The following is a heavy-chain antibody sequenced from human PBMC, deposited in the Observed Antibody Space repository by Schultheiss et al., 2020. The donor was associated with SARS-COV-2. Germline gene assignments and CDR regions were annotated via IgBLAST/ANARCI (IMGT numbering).Heavy chain of an antibody. Sequence: ASVKVSCKASGYTFTGYYMHWVRQAPGQGLEWMGWISAYNGNTNYAQKLQGRVTMTRDTSISTAYMELSRLRSEDTAVYYCARDLEEMATNPFDYWGQGTLVTVSS. CDR1: GYTFTGYY. V-gene: IGHV1-2*02. CDR2: ISAYNGNT. CDR3: ARDLEEMATNPFDY. D-gene: IGHD5-24*01. J-gene: IGHJ4*02.